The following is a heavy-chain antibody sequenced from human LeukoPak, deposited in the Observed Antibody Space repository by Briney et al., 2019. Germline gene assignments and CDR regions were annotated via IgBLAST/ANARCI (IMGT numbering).Heavy chain of an antibody. Sequence: GESLKISCKGSGYSFPTYWIAWVRQMPGKGLEWMGIIYPDESNIRYSPSFQGQVTISADKSISTAYLQWSSLKATDTAMYYCAKPRWRGYSSSFEYWGQGTLVTVSS. D-gene: IGHD2-2*03. CDR2: IYPDESNI. CDR3: AKPRWRGYSSSFEY. CDR1: GYSFPTYW. J-gene: IGHJ4*02. V-gene: IGHV5-51*01.